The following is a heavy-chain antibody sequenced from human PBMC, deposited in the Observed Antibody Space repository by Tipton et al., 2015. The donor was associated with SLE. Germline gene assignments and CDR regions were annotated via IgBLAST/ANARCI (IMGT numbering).Heavy chain of an antibody. CDR3: ARSEYSSGLIDY. D-gene: IGHD6-19*01. CDR2: IHHSGST. CDR1: GGSFSNYY. Sequence: TLSLTCAVYGGSFSNYYWSWIRQPPGKGLEWIGEIHHSGSTNYNPSLKSRLTILLDTSKTQFFLRLTSMTAADTAVYYCARSEYSSGLIDYWGQGTLVTVSS. J-gene: IGHJ4*02. V-gene: IGHV4-34*01.